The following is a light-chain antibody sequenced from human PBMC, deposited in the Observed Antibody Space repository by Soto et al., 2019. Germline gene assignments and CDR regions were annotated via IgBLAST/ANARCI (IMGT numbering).Light chain of an antibody. V-gene: IGLV2-8*01. Sequence: QSALTQPPSASGSPGQSVTISCTGTSSDVGGYNYVSWYRQHPGKAPKLMIYEVSKRPSGVPDRFSGSKSGNTASLTVSGLQAEDEADYYCSSYAGSNNFPYVFGTGTKLTVL. CDR3: SSYAGSNNFPYV. J-gene: IGLJ1*01. CDR1: SSDVGGYNY. CDR2: EVS.